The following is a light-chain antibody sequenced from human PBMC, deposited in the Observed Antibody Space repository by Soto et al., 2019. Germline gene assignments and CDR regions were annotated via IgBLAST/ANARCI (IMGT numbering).Light chain of an antibody. CDR2: DAS. Sequence: IQLTQSTYSLSASVGDRVTITCRASQGISSALAWYQQKPGKAPKLLIYDASSLESGVPSRFSGSGSGTDFTLTISSLQPEDFATYYCQQSYSTPPWTFGQGTKV. V-gene: IGKV1-13*02. CDR3: QQSYSTPPWT. CDR1: QGISSA. J-gene: IGKJ1*01.